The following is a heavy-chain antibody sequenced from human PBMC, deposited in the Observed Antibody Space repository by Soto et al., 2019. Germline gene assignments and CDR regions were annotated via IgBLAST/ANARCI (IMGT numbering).Heavy chain of an antibody. Sequence: EVQLVESGGGLVQPGGSLRLSCAASGFTFTSNWMHWVRQAPGKGLVWVSRINSDGTTTTYADSVKGRFTISRDNAKNTLYLQVDSLGDEDTVVYYCTRGGATGAGIYHFENWGQGTLVTVSS. CDR2: INSDGTTT. D-gene: IGHD3-10*01. V-gene: IGHV3-74*01. CDR3: TRGGATGAGIYHFEN. J-gene: IGHJ4*02. CDR1: GFTFTSNW.